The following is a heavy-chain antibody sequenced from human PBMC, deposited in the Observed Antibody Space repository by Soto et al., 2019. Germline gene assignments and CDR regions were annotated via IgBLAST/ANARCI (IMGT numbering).Heavy chain of an antibody. J-gene: IGHJ4*02. Sequence: EALKISCKGSGYSFTSYWIGWVRQMPGKGLEWMGIIYPGDSDTRYSPSFQGQVTISADKSISTAYLQWSSLKASDTAMYYCSRSLAWSGYLFDYWGQGTLVTVSS. CDR2: IYPGDSDT. V-gene: IGHV5-51*01. D-gene: IGHD3-3*01. CDR3: SRSLAWSGYLFDY. CDR1: GYSFTSYW.